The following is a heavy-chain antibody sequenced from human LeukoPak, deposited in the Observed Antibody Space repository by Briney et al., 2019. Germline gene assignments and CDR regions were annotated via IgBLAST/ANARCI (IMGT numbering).Heavy chain of an antibody. CDR3: AKDRDKGNYYFDY. V-gene: IGHV3-30*02. CDR1: GFTFSRYG. J-gene: IGHJ4*02. CDR2: IRYDGSDK. Sequence: GGSLRLPCAASGFTFSRYGTHWVRQAPGKGLEWVAFIRYDGSDKDYVDSVKGRFTISRDNSKNTLYLQMNSLRAEDTAVYYCAKDRDKGNYYFDYWGQGTLVTVSS. D-gene: IGHD1-7*01.